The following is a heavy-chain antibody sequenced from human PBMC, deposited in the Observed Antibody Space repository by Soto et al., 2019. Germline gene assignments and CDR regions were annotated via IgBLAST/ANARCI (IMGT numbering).Heavy chain of an antibody. D-gene: IGHD6-19*01. CDR1: GYSITAGGYY. CDR2: FYSSGSI. J-gene: IGHJ5*02. Sequence: SETLSLTCFVSGYSITAGGYYWSWIRHHPGKGLEWIGSFYSSGSIIYNPSLRSRVSISGDTSSNQFSMSLTSVTAADTARYYCARMYSSGSGWFHPWGQGNLVTVSS. V-gene: IGHV4-31*03. CDR3: ARMYSSGSGWFHP.